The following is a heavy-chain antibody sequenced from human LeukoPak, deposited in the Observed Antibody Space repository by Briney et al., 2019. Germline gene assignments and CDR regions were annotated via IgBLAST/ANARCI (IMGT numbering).Heavy chain of an antibody. Sequence: ASVRVSCKASGSTFTTFAFGWVRQAPGQGLEWMGWISAYNGNTNYAPNLHGRVTMTTDTSTTTVYMELRSLGSDDTAVYYCARHMSSGWPLYAFDIGGQGTMVTVSS. V-gene: IGHV1-18*04. CDR3: ARHMSSGWPLYAFDI. CDR2: ISAYNGNT. D-gene: IGHD6-19*01. CDR1: GSTFTTFA. J-gene: IGHJ3*02.